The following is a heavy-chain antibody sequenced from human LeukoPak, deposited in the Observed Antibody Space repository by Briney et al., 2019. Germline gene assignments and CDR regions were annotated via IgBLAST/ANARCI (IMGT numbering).Heavy chain of an antibody. CDR3: ARGAVRKGGYSYDEDWFDP. V-gene: IGHV1-2*02. CDR1: GYTFTGYY. J-gene: IGHJ5*02. D-gene: IGHD5-18*01. Sequence: ASVKVSCKASGYTFTGYYMHWVRQAPGQGLEWMGWINPNSGGTNYAEKFQGRVTMTRDTSISTAYMELSRLRSDDTAVYYCARGAVRKGGYSYDEDWFDPWGQGTLVTVSS. CDR2: INPNSGGT.